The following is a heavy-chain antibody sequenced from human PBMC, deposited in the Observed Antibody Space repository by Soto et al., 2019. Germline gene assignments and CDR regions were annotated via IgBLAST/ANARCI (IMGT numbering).Heavy chain of an antibody. CDR3: ARTYYYDSSGYFHYYYYGMDV. CDR1: GYSFTSYW. D-gene: IGHD3-22*01. CDR2: IYPGDSDT. Sequence: PGESLKISCKGSGYSFTSYWISWVRQMPGKGLEWMGIIYPGDSDTRYSPSFQGQVTISADKSISTAYLQWSSLKASDTAMYYCARTYYYDSSGYFHYYYYGMDVWGQGTTVTVS. J-gene: IGHJ6*02. V-gene: IGHV5-51*01.